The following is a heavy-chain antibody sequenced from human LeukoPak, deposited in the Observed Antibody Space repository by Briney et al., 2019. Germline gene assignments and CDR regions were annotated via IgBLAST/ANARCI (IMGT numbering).Heavy chain of an antibody. CDR3: ARAPRTITMIVVVRNGNAFDI. J-gene: IGHJ3*02. CDR1: GGSISSSSYY. CDR2: INHSGST. V-gene: IGHV4-39*07. Sequence: SETLSLTCTVSGGSISSSSYYWGWIRQPPGKGLEWIGEINHSGSTNYNPSLKSRVTISVDTSKNQFSLKLSSVTAADTAVYYCARAPRTITMIVVVRNGNAFDIWGQGTMVTVSS. D-gene: IGHD3-22*01.